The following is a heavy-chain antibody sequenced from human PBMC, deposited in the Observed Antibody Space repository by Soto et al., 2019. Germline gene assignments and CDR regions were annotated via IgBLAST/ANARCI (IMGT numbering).Heavy chain of an antibody. D-gene: IGHD1-7*01. CDR1: GFTFSSYG. J-gene: IGHJ4*02. Sequence: QVQLVESGGGVVQPGRSLRLSCAASGFTFSSYGMHWVRQAPGKGLEWVAVISYDGSNKYYADSVKGRFTISRDNSKNTLYLQMNSLRDEDTAVYYCAREPELELLIYFYYWGQGTLVTVSS. V-gene: IGHV3-30*03. CDR3: AREPELELLIYFYY. CDR2: ISYDGSNK.